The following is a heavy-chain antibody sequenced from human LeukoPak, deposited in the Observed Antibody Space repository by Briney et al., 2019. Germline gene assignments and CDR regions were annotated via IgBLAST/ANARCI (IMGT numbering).Heavy chain of an antibody. CDR1: GDSVSSNSAA. V-gene: IGHV6-1*01. J-gene: IGHJ4*02. Sequence: SQTLSLTCAVSGDSVSSNSAAWNWIRQSPSRGLEWLGRTYYRSKWYNDYAISVKSRITINPDTSKNQFSLQLNSVTPEDTAVYYCARDLIVRDGYNLYFDYWGQGTLVTVSS. D-gene: IGHD5-24*01. CDR3: ARDLIVRDGYNLYFDY. CDR2: TYYRSKWYN.